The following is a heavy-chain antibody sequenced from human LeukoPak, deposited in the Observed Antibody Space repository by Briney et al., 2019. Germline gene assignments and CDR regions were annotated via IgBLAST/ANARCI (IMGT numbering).Heavy chain of an antibody. Sequence: GGSLRLSCAASGFTFSSYAMSWVRQAPGKGLEWVSAISGSGGSTYFAGSVKGRFTISRDNSKSTLYLQMNSLRAEDTAVYYCANGVVPAASFDYWGQGTLVTVSS. V-gene: IGHV3-23*01. CDR3: ANGVVPAASFDY. D-gene: IGHD2-2*01. CDR2: ISGSGGST. CDR1: GFTFSSYA. J-gene: IGHJ4*02.